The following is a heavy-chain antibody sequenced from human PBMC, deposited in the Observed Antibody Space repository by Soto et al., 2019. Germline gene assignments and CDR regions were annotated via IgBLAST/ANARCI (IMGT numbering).Heavy chain of an antibody. J-gene: IGHJ5*02. Sequence: QVQLVESGGGVVQPGRSLRLSCAASGFTFSNYGMHWVRQAPGKGLEWVAVISYDGSNKYYADSVKGRFSISRDNSKNTLYLQMNSLRAEDRAVYYCAKGDWFDPWGQGTLVTVSS. CDR3: AKGDWFDP. CDR2: ISYDGSNK. V-gene: IGHV3-30*18. CDR1: GFTFSNYG.